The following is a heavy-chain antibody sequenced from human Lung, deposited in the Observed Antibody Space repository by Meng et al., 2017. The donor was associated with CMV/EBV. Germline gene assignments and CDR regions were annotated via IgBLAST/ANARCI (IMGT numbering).Heavy chain of an antibody. Sequence: GEXXKISCAASGFTFSTFAMSWVRQAPGKGLQWVSVIYSGDDSTYYADSVKGRFTISRDNSKNMLYLQMNSLRAEDSAVYFCAKGKWGGYYYYYGMDVLGRGXTVTVSS. CDR3: AKGKWGGYYYYYGMDV. J-gene: IGHJ6*02. CDR2: IYSGDDST. D-gene: IGHD1-26*01. CDR1: GFTFSTFA. V-gene: IGHV3-23*03.